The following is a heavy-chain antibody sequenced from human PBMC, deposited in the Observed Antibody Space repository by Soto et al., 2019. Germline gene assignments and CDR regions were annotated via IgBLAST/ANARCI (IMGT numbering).Heavy chain of an antibody. V-gene: IGHV4-59*01. CDR3: ARSSRHDYVWGSYRPYYFDY. J-gene: IGHJ4*02. Sequence: PSETLSLTCTVSGGSINSYYWSWIRQPPGKGLEWIGYIYYSGSTDYNPSLKSRVTISVDTSKNQFSLKLSSVTAADTAVYYCARSSRHDYVWGSYRPYYFDYWGQGTLVTVS. D-gene: IGHD3-16*02. CDR2: IYYSGST. CDR1: GGSINSYY.